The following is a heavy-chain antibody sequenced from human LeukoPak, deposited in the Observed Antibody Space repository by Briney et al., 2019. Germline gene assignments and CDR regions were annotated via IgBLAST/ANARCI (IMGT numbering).Heavy chain of an antibody. Sequence: PSETLSLTCTVSGGSICSSSYYWGWIRQPPGKGLEWIGSIYYSGSTYYNPSLKSRVTISVDTSKNQFSLKLSSVTAADTAVYYCARHRTTIQARSNWFDPWGQGTLVTVSS. D-gene: IGHD2-2*01. V-gene: IGHV4-39*07. CDR3: ARHRTTIQARSNWFDP. J-gene: IGHJ5*02. CDR1: GGSICSSSYY. CDR2: IYYSGST.